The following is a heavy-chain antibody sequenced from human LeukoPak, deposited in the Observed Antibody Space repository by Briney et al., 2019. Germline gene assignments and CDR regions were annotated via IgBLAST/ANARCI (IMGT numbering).Heavy chain of an antibody. V-gene: IGHV3-23*01. CDR3: AKAAMSMPRGVSYFDS. J-gene: IGHJ4*02. CDR1: GFTLSNYA. CDR2: FCGSSDNT. Sequence: GGSLRLSCAASGFTLSNYAMSWVCQAPGKGLERVSGFCGSSDNTYYADSAKGRFTISRDNSKNTLCLQMRSLGAEDTAVYYCAKAAMSMPRGVSYFDSWGQGTLVTVSS. D-gene: IGHD3-10*01.